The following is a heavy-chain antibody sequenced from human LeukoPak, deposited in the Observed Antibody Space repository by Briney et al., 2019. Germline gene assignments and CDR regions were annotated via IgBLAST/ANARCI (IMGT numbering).Heavy chain of an antibody. Sequence: PGKSLRLSCTASGFTFNTHGMNWVRQAPGKGLEWVSSISSSSSYIYYADSVKGRFTISRDNAKNSLYLQMNSLRAEDTAVYYCASGGTTGTTWVFFEYYYGMDVWGQGTTVTVSS. CDR2: ISSSSSYI. D-gene: IGHD1-1*01. CDR1: GFTFNTHG. J-gene: IGHJ6*02. CDR3: ASGGTTGTTWVFFEYYYGMDV. V-gene: IGHV3-21*01.